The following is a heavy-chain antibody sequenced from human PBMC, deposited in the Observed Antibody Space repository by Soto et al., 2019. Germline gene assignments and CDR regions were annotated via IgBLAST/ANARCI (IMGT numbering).Heavy chain of an antibody. CDR2: IYWDGES. Sequence: QITLKEAGPTLVQPTETLTLTCTFSGFSFTTTRMGVGWTRQPPGTALEWLAIIYWDGESRYNPLLRRRLTLTEDTSKNQVVLTMTNMDPKDTATYYCPHRDSTGTTTYFDSWGQGIPVTVAA. CDR1: GFSFTTTRMG. V-gene: IGHV2-5*02. D-gene: IGHD1-1*01. J-gene: IGHJ4*02. CDR3: PHRDSTGTTTYFDS.